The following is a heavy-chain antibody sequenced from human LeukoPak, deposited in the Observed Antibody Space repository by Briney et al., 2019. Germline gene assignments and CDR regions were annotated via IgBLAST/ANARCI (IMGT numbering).Heavy chain of an antibody. V-gene: IGHV3-30*02. Sequence: GGSLRLSCAASGFTFSSYGMHWVRQAPGKWLEWVAFIRYDGSNKYYADSVKGRFTISRDNSKNTLYLQMNSLRAEDTAVYYCAKDDLREDDAFDIWGQGTMVTVSS. CDR2: IRYDGSNK. CDR3: AKDDLREDDAFDI. J-gene: IGHJ3*02. CDR1: GFTFSSYG.